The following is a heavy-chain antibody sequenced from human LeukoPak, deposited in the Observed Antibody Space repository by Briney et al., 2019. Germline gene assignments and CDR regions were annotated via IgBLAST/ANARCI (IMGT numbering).Heavy chain of an antibody. CDR1: GFTFSSYA. J-gene: IGHJ4*02. CDR3: ARCDYFDY. Sequence: GSLRLSCAASGFTFSSYAMHWVRQAPGKGLEWVAVISYDGSNKYYADSVKGRFTISRDNSKNTLYLQMNSLRAEDTAVYYCARCDYFDYWGQGTLVTVSS. CDR2: ISYDGSNK. V-gene: IGHV3-30-3*01.